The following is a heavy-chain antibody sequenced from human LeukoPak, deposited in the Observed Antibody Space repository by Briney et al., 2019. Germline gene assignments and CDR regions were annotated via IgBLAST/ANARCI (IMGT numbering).Heavy chain of an antibody. CDR3: ASDKSRTYGSADAFDV. V-gene: IGHV4-39*07. CDR1: GGSFSSSSYY. D-gene: IGHD3-10*01. J-gene: IGHJ3*01. CDR2: IYYSGST. Sequence: PSETLSLTCAVYGGSFSSSSYYWGWIRQPPGKGLEWIGSIYYSGSTYYNPSLKSRVTISVDTSKNQFSLKLSSVTAADTAVYYCASDKSRTYGSADAFDVWGQGTMVTVSS.